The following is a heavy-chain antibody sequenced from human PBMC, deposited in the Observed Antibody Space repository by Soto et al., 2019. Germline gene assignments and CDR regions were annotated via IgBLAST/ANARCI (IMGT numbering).Heavy chain of an antibody. J-gene: IGHJ6*01. CDR1: GGSFSGYY. V-gene: IGHV4-34*01. CDR3: ARVVDWEVWGSYRQYYCGMDV. D-gene: IGHD3-16*02. Sequence: SETLSLTCAVYGGSFSGYYWSWIRQPPGKGLEWIGEINHSGSTNYNPSLKSRVTISVDTSKNQFSLKLSSVTAADTAVYYCARVVDWEVWGSYRQYYCGMDVWGQGTTVTVYS. CDR2: INHSGST.